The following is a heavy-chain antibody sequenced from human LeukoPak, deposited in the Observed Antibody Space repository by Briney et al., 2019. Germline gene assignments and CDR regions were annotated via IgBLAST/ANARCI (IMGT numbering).Heavy chain of an antibody. Sequence: GGSLRLSCAASGFTLSDYYMSWIRQAPGKGLAWVSYISSDSSYTDYADSVKGRLTISRDSAKNSLYLQMNSLRDEDTAVYYCARGRSGSLYYFDYWGQGTLVTVSS. J-gene: IGHJ4*02. CDR1: GFTLSDYY. V-gene: IGHV3-11*06. CDR3: ARGRSGSLYYFDY. CDR2: ISSDSSYT. D-gene: IGHD3-10*01.